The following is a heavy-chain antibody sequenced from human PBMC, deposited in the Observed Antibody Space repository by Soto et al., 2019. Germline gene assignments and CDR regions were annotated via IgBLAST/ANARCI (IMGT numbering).Heavy chain of an antibody. CDR2: INPNSGGT. D-gene: IGHD2-2*01. V-gene: IGHV1-2*04. Sequence: ASVKVSCKASGYTFTGYYMHWVRQAPGQGLEWMGWINPNSGGTNYAQKFQGWVTMTRDTYISTAYMELSRLRSDDTAVYYCARDRKPDASVGTNWFDPWGQGTLVTVSS. J-gene: IGHJ5*02. CDR3: ARDRKPDASVGTNWFDP. CDR1: GYTFTGYY.